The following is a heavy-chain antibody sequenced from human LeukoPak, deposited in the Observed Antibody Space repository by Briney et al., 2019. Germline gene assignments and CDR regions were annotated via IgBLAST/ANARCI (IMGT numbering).Heavy chain of an antibody. CDR3: ARDSGGSPFDI. CDR1: GFSLSGNG. V-gene: IGHV3-33*01. D-gene: IGHD6-19*01. CDR2: IWADGSSK. Sequence: GGSLRLSCEASGFSLSGNGMHWVRQAPGKGLEWVAVIWADGSSKYYADSVKGRFTISRDNSENTLYLQMNSLRAEDTAVYYCARDSGGSPFDIWGQGTMVTVSS. J-gene: IGHJ3*02.